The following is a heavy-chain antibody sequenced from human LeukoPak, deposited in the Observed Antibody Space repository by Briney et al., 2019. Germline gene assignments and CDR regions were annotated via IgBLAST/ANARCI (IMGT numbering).Heavy chain of an antibody. CDR1: GGSISSYY. J-gene: IGHJ4*02. V-gene: IGHV4-59*08. CDR2: IYYSGST. D-gene: IGHD5-24*01. CDR3: ARQRLAADGYNSFDY. Sequence: SETQSLTCTVSGGSISSYYWSWIRQPPGKGLEWIGYIYYSGSTNYNPSLKSRVTISVDTSKNQFSLKLSSVTAADTAVYYCARQRLAADGYNSFDYWGQGTLVTVSS.